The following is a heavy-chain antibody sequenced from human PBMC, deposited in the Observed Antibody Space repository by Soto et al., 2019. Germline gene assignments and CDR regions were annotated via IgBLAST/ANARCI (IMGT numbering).Heavy chain of an antibody. CDR1: GGSISSGGYS. CDR3: ARAPGP. J-gene: IGHJ5*02. CDR2: IYHSGST. V-gene: IGHV4-30-2*01. D-gene: IGHD7-27*01. Sequence: QLQLQESGSGLVKPSQTLSLTCAVSGGSISSGGYSWSWIRQPPGKGLEWIGYIYHSGSTYYNPSIKSRVPVTVARSKTPFSLQLSPVTAADTAGYYGARAPGPWGPGTLVTVSS.